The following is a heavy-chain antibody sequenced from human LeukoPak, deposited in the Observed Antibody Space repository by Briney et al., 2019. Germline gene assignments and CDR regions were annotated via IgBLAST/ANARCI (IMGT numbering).Heavy chain of an antibody. CDR1: GFTFSSYA. J-gene: IGHJ4*02. D-gene: IGHD3-22*01. Sequence: GGSLRLSCAASGFTFSSYAMSWVRQAPGKGLEWVSAISGSGGSTYYADSVKGRSTISRDNSKNTLYLQMNSLRAEDTAVYYCAKDPHYDSSGYYEDWGQGTLVTVSS. CDR2: ISGSGGST. V-gene: IGHV3-23*01. CDR3: AKDPHYDSSGYYED.